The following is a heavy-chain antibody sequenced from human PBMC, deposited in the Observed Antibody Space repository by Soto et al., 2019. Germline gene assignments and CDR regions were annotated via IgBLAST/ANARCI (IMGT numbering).Heavy chain of an antibody. V-gene: IGHV1-2*02. CDR3: ARGGEFCSTGSCNSSLGDAFDV. CDR2: ISPNNGAT. CDR1: GYTFSDYY. J-gene: IGHJ3*01. D-gene: IGHD2-15*01. Sequence: GASVKVSCKASGYTFSDYYMHWVRQAPGQGLECMGWISPNNGATNYAQKFQDRVTMTRDAPITTAYMELSRLRSDDTAVYYCARGGEFCSTGSCNSSLGDAFDVWGQGTTVTVS.